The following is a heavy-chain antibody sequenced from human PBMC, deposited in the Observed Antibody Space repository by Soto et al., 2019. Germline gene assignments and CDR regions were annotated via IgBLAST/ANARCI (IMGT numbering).Heavy chain of an antibody. CDR2: ISYSGSS. V-gene: IGHV4-59*11. Sequence: SETLSLTCTVSGGSMSSHYWTWLRQPPGKGLEWIGYISYSGSSYYNPSLKSRVTISADTSRNQFSLRLTSVIAADTAVYFCARADTDASVGFWAQGTLVTVS. D-gene: IGHD3-16*01. J-gene: IGHJ1*01. CDR3: ARADTDASVGF. CDR1: GGSMSSHY.